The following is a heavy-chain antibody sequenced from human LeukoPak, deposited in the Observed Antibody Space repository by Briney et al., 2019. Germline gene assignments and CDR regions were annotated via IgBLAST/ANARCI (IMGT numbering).Heavy chain of an antibody. V-gene: IGHV4-59*02. Sequence: PSETLSLTCTISGGSVSTYYWSWIRQPPGKGLEWIGYIYYSGNTNYNPSLKSRVTISLDTSKNQFSLKLTSVTAADTAVYYCARVGYSYGWDWFDPWGQGTLVTVSS. D-gene: IGHD5-18*01. J-gene: IGHJ5*02. CDR1: GGSVSTYY. CDR3: ARVGYSYGWDWFDP. CDR2: IYYSGNT.